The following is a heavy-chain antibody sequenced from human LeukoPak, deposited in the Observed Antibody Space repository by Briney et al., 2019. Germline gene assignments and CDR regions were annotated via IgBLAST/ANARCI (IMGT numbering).Heavy chain of an antibody. D-gene: IGHD3-10*01. Sequence: ASVKVSCKASGYTFTGYYMHWVRQAPGQGLEWMGWINPNSGGTNYAQRFQGRVTMTRDTSISTAYMELSRLRSDDTAVYYCARVGVVRGVLDYWGQGALVTVSS. CDR2: INPNSGGT. CDR3: ARVGVVRGVLDY. V-gene: IGHV1-2*02. J-gene: IGHJ4*02. CDR1: GYTFTGYY.